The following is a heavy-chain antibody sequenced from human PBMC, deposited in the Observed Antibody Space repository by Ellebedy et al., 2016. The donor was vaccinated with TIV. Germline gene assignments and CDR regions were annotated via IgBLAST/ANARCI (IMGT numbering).Heavy chain of an antibody. CDR1: GFPLSSYG. Sequence: GESLKIPCAAPGFPLSSYGMHRVRQAPGQVLERVAGIWYAGSNKNYGDSVKGRFTISRDNSKNTLYLQMDSLRVEDTALYYCAREGDPVGQQILRYFHYGMDVWGQGTTVTVSS. V-gene: IGHV3-33*08. CDR3: AREGDPVGQQILRYFHYGMDV. CDR2: IWYAGSNK. D-gene: IGHD2-8*01. J-gene: IGHJ6*02.